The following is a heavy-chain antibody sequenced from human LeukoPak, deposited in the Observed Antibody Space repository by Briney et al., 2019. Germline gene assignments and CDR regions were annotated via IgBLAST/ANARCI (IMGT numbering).Heavy chain of an antibody. Sequence: TGGSLRLSCAASGFTFSSYTMNWVRQPPGKGLEWVSNIGTSSTTIYCADSVKGRFTISRDNAKNSLYLQMNSLRADDTAVYYCARFAAGGSYYYYMDVWGKGTTVTVSS. CDR3: ARFAAGGSYYYYMDV. V-gene: IGHV3-48*01. CDR1: GFTFSSYT. CDR2: IGTSSTTI. D-gene: IGHD6-25*01. J-gene: IGHJ6*03.